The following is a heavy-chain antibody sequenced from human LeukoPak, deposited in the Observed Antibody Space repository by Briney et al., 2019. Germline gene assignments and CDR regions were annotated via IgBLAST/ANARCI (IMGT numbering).Heavy chain of an antibody. D-gene: IGHD6-13*01. Sequence: SETLSLTCTVSGGSISSYYWSWIRQPPGKGLEWIGYIYYSGSTNYNPSLKSRVTISVDTSKNQFSLKLSSVTAADTAVYYCARAYSSSWYDLDYWGQGTLVTLSS. J-gene: IGHJ4*02. CDR2: IYYSGST. CDR3: ARAYSSSWYDLDY. V-gene: IGHV4-59*01. CDR1: GGSISSYY.